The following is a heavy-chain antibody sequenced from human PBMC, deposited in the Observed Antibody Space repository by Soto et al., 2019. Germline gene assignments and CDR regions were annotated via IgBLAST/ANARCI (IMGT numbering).Heavy chain of an antibody. Sequence: VKVSCKASGGTFSSYAITWVRQAPGQGLEWMGGIIPIFDTANYAQIFQGRVTISADESTSTAYMELSSLRSEDTAVYFCARGVYASSSTYYYGLDVWGQGTTVTVSS. D-gene: IGHD6-6*01. CDR1: GGTFSSYA. CDR3: ARGVYASSSTYYYGLDV. V-gene: IGHV1-69*01. J-gene: IGHJ6*02. CDR2: IIPIFDTA.